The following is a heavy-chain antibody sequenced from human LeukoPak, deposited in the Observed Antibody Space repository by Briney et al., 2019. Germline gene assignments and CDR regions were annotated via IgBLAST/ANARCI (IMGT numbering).Heavy chain of an antibody. D-gene: IGHD5-12*01. Sequence: PGGSLRLSCTASGFAFSNYWMSWVRQAPGKGLEWLANINQDGSQTSYVDSVRGRFTVSRDNAKNSLYLQMNSLRADDTAVYYCASKSPPRYSGYDCVFWGRGTLVTVSS. J-gene: IGHJ4*02. CDR3: ASKSPPRYSGYDCVF. CDR1: GFAFSNYW. CDR2: INQDGSQT. V-gene: IGHV3-7*01.